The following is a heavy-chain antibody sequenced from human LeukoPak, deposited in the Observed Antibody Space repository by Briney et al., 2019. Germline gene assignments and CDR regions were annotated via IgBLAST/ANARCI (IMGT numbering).Heavy chain of an antibody. CDR1: GFTFSTYA. V-gene: IGHV3-30-3*01. J-gene: IGHJ4*02. Sequence: GSLRLSCTASGFTFSTYAMHWVRQAPGKGLEWVAVISYDGSNKYYADSVKGRFTISRDNSKNTLYLQMNSLRTEDTALYYCATPGSSSWPYWGQGTLVTVSS. CDR2: ISYDGSNK. CDR3: ATPGSSSWPY. D-gene: IGHD6-13*01.